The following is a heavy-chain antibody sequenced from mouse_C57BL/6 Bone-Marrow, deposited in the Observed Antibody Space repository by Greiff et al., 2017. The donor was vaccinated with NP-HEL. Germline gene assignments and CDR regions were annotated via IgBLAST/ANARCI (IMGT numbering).Heavy chain of an antibody. D-gene: IGHD3-2*02. CDR2: IWSGGST. V-gene: IGHV2-2*01. CDR3: ARQLRLQAWFAY. Sequence: VQRVESGPGLVQPSQSLSITCTVSGFSLTSYGVHWVRQSPGKGLEWLGVIWSGGSTDYNAAFISRLSISKDNSKSQVFFKMNSLQADDTAIYYCARQLRLQAWFAYWGQGTLVTVSA. CDR1: GFSLTSYG. J-gene: IGHJ3*01.